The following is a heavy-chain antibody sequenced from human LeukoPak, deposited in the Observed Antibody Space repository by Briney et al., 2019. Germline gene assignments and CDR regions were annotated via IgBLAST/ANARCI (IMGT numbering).Heavy chain of an antibody. CDR3: ARGYGSYADY. Sequence: GGSLRLSCAASGFXFSNYWMHWVRQAPGKGLVWVSRISSDGSSTSYADSVKGRFTISSDNAENTLYLQMNSLRAEDTAVYFCARGYGSYADYWGQGTLVTVSS. CDR2: ISSDGSST. CDR1: GFXFSNYW. J-gene: IGHJ4*02. D-gene: IGHD1-26*01. V-gene: IGHV3-74*01.